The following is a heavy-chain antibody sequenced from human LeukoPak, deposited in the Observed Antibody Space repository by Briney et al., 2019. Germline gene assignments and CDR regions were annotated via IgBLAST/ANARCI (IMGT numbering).Heavy chain of an antibody. CDR2: ISGSGGST. CDR1: GFTFSSYA. Sequence: GGSLRLSCAASGFTFSSYAMSWVRQAPGKGLEWVSAISGSGGSTYYADSVKGRFTISRDNSKNTLYLQMSSLRAEDTAIYYCAKDAGIAGDYDCWGQGTLVTVSS. CDR3: AKDAGIAGDYDC. D-gene: IGHD6-13*01. J-gene: IGHJ4*02. V-gene: IGHV3-23*01.